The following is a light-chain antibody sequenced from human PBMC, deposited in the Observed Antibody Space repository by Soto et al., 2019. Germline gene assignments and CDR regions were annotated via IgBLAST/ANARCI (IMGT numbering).Light chain of an antibody. J-gene: IGLJ1*01. CDR3: QSYDSRLSDYV. CDR1: SSNIGAGYD. V-gene: IGLV1-40*01. CDR2: ANT. Sequence: HSVLTQAPSVSGAPGQRVTISCTRSSSNIGAGYDVHWYQQLPGTAPRLLINANTNRPSGVPDRFSGSKSGTSASLAISGLQAEDEGDYFCQSYDSRLSDYVFGTGTKVTVL.